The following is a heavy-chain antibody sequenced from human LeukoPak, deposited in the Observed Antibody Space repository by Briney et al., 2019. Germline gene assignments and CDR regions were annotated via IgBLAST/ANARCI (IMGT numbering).Heavy chain of an antibody. CDR3: AREVTIHTVVTPSLCYFDY. CDR2: ISTSSSYI. V-gene: IGHV3-21*01. J-gene: IGHJ4*02. D-gene: IGHD4-23*01. Sequence: PGGSLRLSCAASGFTFSSYEMNWVRQAPGKGLEWVSFISTSSSYIYYADSVKGRFTVSRGNAKNSLYLQMNSLRAEDTAVHYCAREVTIHTVVTPSLCYFDYWGQGTLVTVSS. CDR1: GFTFSSYE.